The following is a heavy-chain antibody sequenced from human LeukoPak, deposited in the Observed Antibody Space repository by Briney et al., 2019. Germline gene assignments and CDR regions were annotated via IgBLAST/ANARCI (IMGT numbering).Heavy chain of an antibody. J-gene: IGHJ3*02. CDR2: INPDGSEE. D-gene: IGHD1-14*01. Sequence: GGSLRLSCAASGFTFRSYWMTWLRQAPGKELELVAHINPDGSEESYADSVKGRFTISSDNAKNSLHLQMNNLRVEDTAVYYCARDPYIKAFDIWGQGTMVTVSS. CDR1: GFTFRSYW. CDR3: ARDPYIKAFDI. V-gene: IGHV3-7*01.